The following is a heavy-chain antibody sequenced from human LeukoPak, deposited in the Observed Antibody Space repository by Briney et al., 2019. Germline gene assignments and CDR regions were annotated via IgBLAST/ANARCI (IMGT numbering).Heavy chain of an antibody. J-gene: IGHJ4*02. CDR3: ARHGGGTVTGDFDY. V-gene: IGHV1-2*02. CDR1: GYTFTGYY. Sequence: VASVKVSCKASGYTFTGYYMHWVRQAPGQGLEWMGWINPNSGGTNYAQKFQGRVTMTRDTSISTAYMELSRLRSDDTAFYYCARHGGGTVTGDFDYWGPGTLVTVSS. CDR2: INPNSGGT. D-gene: IGHD4-17*01.